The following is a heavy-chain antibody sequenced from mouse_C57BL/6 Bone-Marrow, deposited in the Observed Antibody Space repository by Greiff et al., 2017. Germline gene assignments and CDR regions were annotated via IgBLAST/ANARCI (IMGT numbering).Heavy chain of an antibody. Sequence: EVQLQQSGPGLVKPSQSLSLTCSVTGYSITSGYYWNWIRQFPGNKLEWMGYISYDGSNNYNPSLKNRISITRDTSKNQFFLKLNSVTTEDTATYYCARAWDYWGQGTTLTVSS. CDR2: ISYDGSN. CDR3: ARAWDY. V-gene: IGHV3-6*01. CDR1: GYSITSGYY. J-gene: IGHJ2*01.